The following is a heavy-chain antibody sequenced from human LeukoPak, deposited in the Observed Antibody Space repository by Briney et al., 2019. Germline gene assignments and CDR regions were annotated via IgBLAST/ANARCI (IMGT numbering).Heavy chain of an antibody. D-gene: IGHD3-22*01. CDR1: GYTFTSYG. CDR2: ISAYNGNT. CDR3: ARTTYYYDSSGYYPLRY. J-gene: IGHJ4*02. Sequence: ASVKVSCKASGYTFTSYGISWVRQAPGQGLEWMGWISAYNGNTNYAQKLQGRVTMTTDTSTRTAYMELRSLRSDDTAVYYCARTTYYYDSSGYYPLRYWGQGTLVTVSS. V-gene: IGHV1-18*01.